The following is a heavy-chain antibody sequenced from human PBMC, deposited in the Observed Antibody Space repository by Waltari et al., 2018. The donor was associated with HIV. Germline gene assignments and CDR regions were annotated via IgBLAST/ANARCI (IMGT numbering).Heavy chain of an antibody. V-gene: IGHV3-15*01. CDR1: GFTFSNAW. CDR3: TTGRAAAGNIDY. CDR2: IKSKTDGGTT. J-gene: IGHJ4*02. D-gene: IGHD6-13*01. Sequence: LVESGGGLVKPGGSLRLSCAASGFTFSNAWMSWVRQAPGKGLEWVGRIKSKTDGGTTDYAAPVKGRFTISRDDSKNTLYLQMNSLKTEDTAVYYCTTGRAAAGNIDYWGQGTLVTVSS.